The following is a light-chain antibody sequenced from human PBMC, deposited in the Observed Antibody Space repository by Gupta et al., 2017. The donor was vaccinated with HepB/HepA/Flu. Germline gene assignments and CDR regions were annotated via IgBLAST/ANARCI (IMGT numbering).Light chain of an antibody. J-gene: IGKJ1*01. CDR1: HSIGSN. V-gene: IGKV3-15*01. CDR2: YAS. CDR3: QEDNDWPRT. Sequence: ELVLTQSPSTLSVSPGESAIPSCRASHSIGSNLVWYQQKPGQAPRLLIYYASSRASGIPARFSGSGSGTEFTLTISSLQSEDFAVSYCQEDNDWPRTFGQGTKVEVK.